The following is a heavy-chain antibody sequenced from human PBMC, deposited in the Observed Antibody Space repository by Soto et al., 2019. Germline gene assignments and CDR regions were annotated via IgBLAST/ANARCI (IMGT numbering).Heavy chain of an antibody. Sequence: QVQLQESGPGLVKPSQTLSLTCTVSGGSISSGGYYWSWIRQHPGKGLEWIGYIFYRGTTFYNPSLKNRVTIAVDTSKNQSSLTLSSVTAADTAVYYCARGVDPWCQEALGSVSS. CDR1: GGSISSGGYY. V-gene: IGHV4-31*03. J-gene: IGHJ5*02. CDR2: IFYRGTT. CDR3: ARGVDP.